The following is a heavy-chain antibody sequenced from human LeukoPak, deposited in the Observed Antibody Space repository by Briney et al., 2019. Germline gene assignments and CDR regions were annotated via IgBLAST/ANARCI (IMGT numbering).Heavy chain of an antibody. J-gene: IGHJ6*03. D-gene: IGHD2-2*01. Sequence: GGSLRLSCAASGFSLSSYSMNWVRQAPGKGLEWVSSISSSSVYIYYADSLKGRFTISRDNAKNSLYLQMNSLRAEDTAVYYCARENHTPRGYCSSTSCSDYYMDVWGKGTTVTVSS. CDR3: ARENHTPRGYCSSTSCSDYYMDV. V-gene: IGHV3-21*01. CDR1: GFSLSSYS. CDR2: ISSSSVYI.